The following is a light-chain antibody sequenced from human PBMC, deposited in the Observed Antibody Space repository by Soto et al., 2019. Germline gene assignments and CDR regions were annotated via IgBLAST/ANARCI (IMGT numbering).Light chain of an antibody. CDR1: QSISNY. CDR3: QQGYSTPHT. V-gene: IGKV1-39*01. Sequence: DRQMTQSPSSLSASVGDRVTITCRASQSISNYLNWYQQKPGKAPKLLISAASSLQSGVPSRFSDSGSGTDFTLTISSLQPEDFATYYCQQGYSTPHTFGQGTKLEIK. J-gene: IGKJ2*01. CDR2: AAS.